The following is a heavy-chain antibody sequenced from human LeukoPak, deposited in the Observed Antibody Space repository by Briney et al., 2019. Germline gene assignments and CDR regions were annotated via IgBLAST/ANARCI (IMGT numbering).Heavy chain of an antibody. CDR2: IYWDDDK. D-gene: IGHD3-22*01. Sequence: ASGPTLANPTQTLTLTCTFSGFSLSTSGVGVGWIRQPPGKALEWLALIYWDDDKRYSPSLKSRLTITKDTSKNQVVLTMTNMDPVDTATYYCVHSGDYDSSGYYYFDYWGQGTLVTVSS. J-gene: IGHJ4*02. CDR3: VHSGDYDSSGYYYFDY. V-gene: IGHV2-5*02. CDR1: GFSLSTSGVG.